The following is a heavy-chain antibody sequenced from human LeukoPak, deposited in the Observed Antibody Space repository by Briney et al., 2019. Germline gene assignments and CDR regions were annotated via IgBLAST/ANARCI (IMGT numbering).Heavy chain of an antibody. CDR2: ISAYNGNT. CDR1: GYTFTSYG. D-gene: IGHD5-18*01. J-gene: IGHJ4*02. CDR3: ARDRPGNTAIDY. V-gene: IGHV1-18*01. Sequence: ASVKVSCKASGYTFTSYGISWVRQAPGQGLEWMGWISAYNGNTNYAQKLQGRVTMTTDTSTSTAYMELRSLRAEDTAVYYCARDRPGNTAIDYWGQGTLVTVSS.